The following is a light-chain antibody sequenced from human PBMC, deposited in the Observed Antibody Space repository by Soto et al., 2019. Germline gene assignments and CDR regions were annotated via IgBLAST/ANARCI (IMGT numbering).Light chain of an antibody. Sequence: EIVLTQSPGTLSLSPGERATLSCRASQSVSSSYLAWYQQKPGQAPRLLIYGASSRATGIPERFSGSGSGTDFTITISRLEPEDFAVYYCQQYGSSPPITFGPGTKVDIK. J-gene: IGKJ3*01. CDR1: QSVSSSY. CDR3: QQYGSSPPIT. V-gene: IGKV3-20*01. CDR2: GAS.